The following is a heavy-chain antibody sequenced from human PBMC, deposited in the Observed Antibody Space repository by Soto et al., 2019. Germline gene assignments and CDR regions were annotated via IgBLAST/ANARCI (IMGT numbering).Heavy chain of an antibody. V-gene: IGHV3-21*01. J-gene: IGHJ5*02. D-gene: IGHD6-19*01. CDR1: GFTFSSYS. Sequence: AGGSLRLSCAASGFTFSSYSMNWVRHAPGKGLEWVSSISSSSSYIYYADSVKGRFTISRDNAKNSLYLQMNSLRAEDTAVYYCARGSSGWLPNWFDPWGQGTLVTVSS. CDR2: ISSSSSYI. CDR3: ARGSSGWLPNWFDP.